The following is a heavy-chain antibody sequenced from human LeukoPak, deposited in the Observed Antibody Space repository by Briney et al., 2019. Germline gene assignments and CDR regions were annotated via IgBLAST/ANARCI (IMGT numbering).Heavy chain of an antibody. D-gene: IGHD2-15*01. CDR2: ISGSGGST. CDR1: GFTFSNYW. V-gene: IGHV3-23*01. J-gene: IGHJ3*02. Sequence: GGSLRLSCAASGFTFSNYWMHWVRQAPGKGLEWVSAISGSGGSTYYADSVKGRFTISRDNSKNTLYLQMNSLRAEDTAVYYCAKWVVVAATGAFDIWGQGTMVTVSS. CDR3: AKWVVVAATGAFDI.